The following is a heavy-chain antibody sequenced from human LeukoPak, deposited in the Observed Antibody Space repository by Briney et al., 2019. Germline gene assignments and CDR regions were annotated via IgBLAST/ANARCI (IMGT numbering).Heavy chain of an antibody. J-gene: IGHJ4*02. V-gene: IGHV3-23*01. Sequence: GGSLRLSCAASGFTFSSYAMSWVRQAPGKGLEWVSAISGSGGSTYYADAVKGRFTISRDSSKNTLYLQMNSLRAEDTVVYYCAKDTHRITMIVVVSNNFDYWGQGTLVTVSS. D-gene: IGHD3-22*01. CDR3: AKDTHRITMIVVVSNNFDY. CDR1: GFTFSSYA. CDR2: ISGSGGST.